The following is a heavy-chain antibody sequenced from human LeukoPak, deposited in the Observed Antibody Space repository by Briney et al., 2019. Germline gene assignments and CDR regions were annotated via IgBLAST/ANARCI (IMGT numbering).Heavy chain of an antibody. D-gene: IGHD5-18*01. Sequence: PGGSLRLSCAASGFTVSSNYMSWVRQAPGEGLEWVSVIYSGGSTYYADSVKGRFTISRDNSKNTLYLQMNSLRAEDTAVYYCARDLGGYSDGSYYYYMDVWGKGTTVIVYS. V-gene: IGHV3-53*01. J-gene: IGHJ6*03. CDR3: ARDLGGYSDGSYYYYMDV. CDR1: GFTVSSNY. CDR2: IYSGGST.